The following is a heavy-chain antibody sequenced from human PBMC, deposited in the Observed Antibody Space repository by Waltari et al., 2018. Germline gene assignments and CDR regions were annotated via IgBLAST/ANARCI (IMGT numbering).Heavy chain of an antibody. V-gene: IGHV4-38-2*01. Sequence: QVQLQESGPGLVKPSETLSLTCAVSGYSIRSGYYWGWIRQPPGKGLEWIGSIYHSGSTYYNPSLKSRVTISVDTSKNQFSLKLSSVTAADTAVYYCARGDSSGYYYHFDYWGQGTLVTVSS. CDR1: GYSIRSGYY. J-gene: IGHJ4*02. CDR3: ARGDSSGYYYHFDY. CDR2: IYHSGST. D-gene: IGHD3-22*01.